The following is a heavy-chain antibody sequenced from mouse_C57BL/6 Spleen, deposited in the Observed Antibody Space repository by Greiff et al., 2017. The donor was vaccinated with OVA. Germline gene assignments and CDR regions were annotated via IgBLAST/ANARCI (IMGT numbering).Heavy chain of an antibody. D-gene: IGHD6-1*01. V-gene: IGHV1-81*01. Sequence: QVQLKQSGAELARPGASVKLSCKASGYTFTSYGISWVKQRTGQGLEWIGEIYPRSGNTYYNEKFKGKATLTADKSSSTAYMELRSLTSEDSAVYFCARGEAFKDLYYAMDYWGQGTSVTVSS. J-gene: IGHJ4*01. CDR3: ARGEAFKDLYYAMDY. CDR1: GYTFTSYG. CDR2: IYPRSGNT.